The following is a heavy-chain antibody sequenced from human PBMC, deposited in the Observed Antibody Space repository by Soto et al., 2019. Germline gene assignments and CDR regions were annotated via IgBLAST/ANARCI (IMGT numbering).Heavy chain of an antibody. D-gene: IGHD6-13*01. Sequence: PSETLSLTCTFSGFSISSGDYYLSWIRQHPGKGLEWIGYIYYSGSTYYNPSLKSRVTISVDTSKNQFSLKLSSVTAADTAVYYCAREDGIAAAGVDYWGQGTLVTVSS. V-gene: IGHV4-31*03. CDR2: IYYSGST. J-gene: IGHJ4*02. CDR1: GFSISSGDYY. CDR3: AREDGIAAAGVDY.